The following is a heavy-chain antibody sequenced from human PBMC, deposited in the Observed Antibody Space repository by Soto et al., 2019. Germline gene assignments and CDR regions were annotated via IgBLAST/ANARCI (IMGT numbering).Heavy chain of an antibody. CDR1: GFTFSGFD. CDR2: IGTAGDT. CDR3: ARGQEVGAHFFDS. J-gene: IGHJ4*02. D-gene: IGHD2-15*01. V-gene: IGHV3-13*01. Sequence: TGGSLRLSCEASGFTFSGFDMHWVRQPTGKGLEGVSTIGTAGDTYYAVSVKGRFTISRDNAKNSLSLQMNSLRAGDTAVYFCARGQEVGAHFFDSWGQGXQVTVS.